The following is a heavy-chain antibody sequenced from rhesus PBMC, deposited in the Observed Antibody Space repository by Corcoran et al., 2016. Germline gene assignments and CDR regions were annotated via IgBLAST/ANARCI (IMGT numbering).Heavy chain of an antibody. CDR1: GFTFSSYW. V-gene: IGHV3S42*01. J-gene: IGHJ4*01. CDR3: AKRGYCTSTTCYVPFDY. D-gene: IGHD2-2*01. Sequence: EVQLVESGGGLAKPGGSLRLSCAASGFTFSSYWMNWVRQPPGKGLEWISAINSGGRSTYYPDSVKGRFTISRDNSKNTLSLQMNSLRAEDTAVYYCAKRGYCTSTTCYVPFDYWGQGVLVTVSS. CDR2: INSGGRST.